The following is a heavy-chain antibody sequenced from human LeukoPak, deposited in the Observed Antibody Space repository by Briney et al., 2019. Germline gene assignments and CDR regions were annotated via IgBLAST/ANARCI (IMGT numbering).Heavy chain of an antibody. CDR1: GFTFSSYE. D-gene: IGHD1-1*01. CDR2: ISSSGSPI. CDR3: ARTTAF. Sequence: SGGSLRLSCTASGFTFSSYEMNWVRQAPGKGLEWVSDISSSGSPIYYADSVKGRFTVSRDNAKNSLYLQMSSLRAEDTAVYYCARTTAFWGQGTLVAVSS. V-gene: IGHV3-48*03. J-gene: IGHJ4*02.